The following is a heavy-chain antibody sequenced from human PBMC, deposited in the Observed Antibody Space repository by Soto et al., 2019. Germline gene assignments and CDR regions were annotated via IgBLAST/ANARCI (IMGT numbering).Heavy chain of an antibody. J-gene: IGHJ4*02. V-gene: IGHV4-34*01. D-gene: IGHD5-12*01. Sequence: PSETLSLTCAVYGGSFSVYSWNWIRHPPGKGLEWIGEINHSGSTNYNPSLKSRVTISLDTSKNQFSLRLTSLTAADTAVYFCARAPQIVAMGRPFDYWGQGILVTVSS. CDR2: INHSGST. CDR1: GGSFSVYS. CDR3: ARAPQIVAMGRPFDY.